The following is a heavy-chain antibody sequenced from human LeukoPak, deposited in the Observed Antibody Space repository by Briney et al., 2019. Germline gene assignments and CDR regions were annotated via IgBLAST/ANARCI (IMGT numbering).Heavy chain of an antibody. D-gene: IGHD6-13*01. CDR2: FDPEDGET. CDR1: GYTLTELS. J-gene: IGHJ6*03. Sequence: ASVKVSCKVSGYTLTELSMHWVRQAPGKGLEWMGGFDPEDGETFYAQKFQGRVTMTEDTSTDTAYMELSSLRSEDTAVYYCARRSPPSSWYVPDYYYYYMDVWGKGTTVTISS. V-gene: IGHV1-24*01. CDR3: ARRSPPSSWYVPDYYYYYMDV.